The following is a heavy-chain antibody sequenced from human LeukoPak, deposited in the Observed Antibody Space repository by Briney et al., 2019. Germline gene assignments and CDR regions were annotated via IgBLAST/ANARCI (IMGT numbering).Heavy chain of an antibody. CDR1: GFTFSSYG. V-gene: IGHV3-23*01. J-gene: IGHJ4*02. CDR3: AILERNYGVDY. D-gene: IGHD1-7*01. CDR2: ISGSGGST. Sequence: GGSLRLSCAAPGFTFSSYGMSWVRQAPEKGLEWVSAISGSGGSTYYADSVKGRFTISRDNSKNTLYLQMNSLRAEDTAVYYCAILERNYGVDYWGQGTLVTVSS.